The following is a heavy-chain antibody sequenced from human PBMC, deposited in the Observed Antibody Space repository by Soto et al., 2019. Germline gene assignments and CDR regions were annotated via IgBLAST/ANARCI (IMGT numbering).Heavy chain of an antibody. CDR2: TYYRSKWYN. Sequence: SQTLSLTCAISGDSVSSNSAAWNWIRQSPSRGLEWLGRTYYRSKWYNDYAVSVKSRITINPDTSKNQFSLQLNSVTPEDTAVYYCAREAYYYDSSGYLSPLYAFDIWGQGTMVTVSS. J-gene: IGHJ3*02. CDR3: AREAYYYDSSGYLSPLYAFDI. D-gene: IGHD3-22*01. CDR1: GDSVSSNSAA. V-gene: IGHV6-1*01.